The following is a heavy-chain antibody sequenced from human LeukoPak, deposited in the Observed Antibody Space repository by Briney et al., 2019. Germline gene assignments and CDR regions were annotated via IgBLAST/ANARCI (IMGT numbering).Heavy chain of an antibody. CDR2: MNPNRGNQ. J-gene: IGHJ4*02. V-gene: IGHV1-8*03. Sequence: ASVKLSCNASGYTFTSNDINWERQATAPGLELVGWMNPNRGNQGYAQKFQGRVTITRNTSISTAYMELSSLRSEDTAVYYCARGLPSRGIQLWPLDYWGQGTLVTVSS. CDR3: ARGLPSRGIQLWPLDY. CDR1: GYTFTSND. D-gene: IGHD5-18*01.